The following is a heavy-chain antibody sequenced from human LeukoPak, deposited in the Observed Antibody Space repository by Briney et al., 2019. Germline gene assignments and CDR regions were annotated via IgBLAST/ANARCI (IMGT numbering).Heavy chain of an antibody. D-gene: IGHD2-2*01. CDR3: ARDKIVVVSAATHTRMSYYYYGMDV. Sequence: SETLSLTCTVSGGSISSYYWSWIRQPPGKGLEWIGYIYYSGSTNYNPSLKSRVTISVDTSKNQFSLKLSSVTAADTAVYYCARDKIVVVSAATHTRMSYYYYGMDVWGQGTTVTVSS. V-gene: IGHV4-59*01. CDR1: GGSISSYY. CDR2: IYYSGST. J-gene: IGHJ6*02.